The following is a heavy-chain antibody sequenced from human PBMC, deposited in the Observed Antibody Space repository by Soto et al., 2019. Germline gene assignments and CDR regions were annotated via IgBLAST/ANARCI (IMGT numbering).Heavy chain of an antibody. J-gene: IGHJ4*02. CDR2: LSASGANT. V-gene: IGHV3-23*01. CDR3: AKEGGSMQPFDY. D-gene: IGHD5-12*01. Sequence: GGSLSLSCATSGFTFSNYGMGWVRQAPGKGLEWVSALSASGANTYYADSGRGRFTISRDNSKNTLYLQMNSLRAEDTAVYYCAKEGGSMQPFDYWGQGTLVTVSS. CDR1: GFTFSNYG.